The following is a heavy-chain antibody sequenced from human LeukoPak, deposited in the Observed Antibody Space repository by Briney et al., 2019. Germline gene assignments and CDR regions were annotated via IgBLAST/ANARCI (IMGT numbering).Heavy chain of an antibody. CDR1: GFTFSSYA. Sequence: GGSLRLSCAASGFTFSSYAMHWVRQAPGKGLEWVAVITYDGSNKYYADSVKGRFTIPRDNSKNTLYLQMNSLRAEDTAVYYCARAFGGVLYYYGMDVWGKGTTVTVSS. D-gene: IGHD3-16*01. J-gene: IGHJ6*04. V-gene: IGHV3-30*04. CDR3: ARAFGGVLYYYGMDV. CDR2: ITYDGSNK.